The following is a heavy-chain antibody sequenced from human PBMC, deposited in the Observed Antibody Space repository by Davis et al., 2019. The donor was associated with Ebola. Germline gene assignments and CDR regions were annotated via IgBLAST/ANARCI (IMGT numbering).Heavy chain of an antibody. CDR3: ARAYHYGDYYDY. D-gene: IGHD4-17*01. CDR1: GYTFTSYG. CDR2: IIPIFGTA. V-gene: IGHV1-69*06. J-gene: IGHJ4*02. Sequence: SVKVSCKASGYTFTSYGISWVRQAPGQGLEWMGGIIPIFGTANYAQKFQGRVTITADKSTSTAYMELRSLRSDDTAVYYCARAYHYGDYYDYWGQGTLVTVSS.